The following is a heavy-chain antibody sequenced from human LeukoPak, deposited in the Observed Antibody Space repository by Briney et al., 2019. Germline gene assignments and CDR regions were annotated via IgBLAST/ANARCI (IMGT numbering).Heavy chain of an antibody. J-gene: IGHJ4*02. D-gene: IGHD3-9*01. CDR1: GYTFTSYD. V-gene: IGHV1-8*01. CDR2: MNPNSDNT. CDR3: ARGRVLRYFEWGY. Sequence: ASVKVSCKASGYTFTSYDINWVRQATGQGLEWMGWMNPNSDNTGYAQKFQGRVTMTRNTSISTAYMELSSLRSEDTAVYYCARGRVLRYFEWGYWGQGTLVTVSS.